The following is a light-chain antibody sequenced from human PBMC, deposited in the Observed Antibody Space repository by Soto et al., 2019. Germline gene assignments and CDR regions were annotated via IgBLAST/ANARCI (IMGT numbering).Light chain of an antibody. V-gene: IGLV2-23*01. CDR1: SIDVGSYNL. J-gene: IGLJ3*02. Sequence: QSVLTQPPSVSGSPGQSITLSCTGTSIDVGSYNLVYWYQQHPGTVPKVIIYEGSKRPTGVSSRFSGSKSGNTASLTISGLQAEDAADYYCYSYGGIGGWVFGGGTKLTVL. CDR2: EGS. CDR3: YSYGGIGGWV.